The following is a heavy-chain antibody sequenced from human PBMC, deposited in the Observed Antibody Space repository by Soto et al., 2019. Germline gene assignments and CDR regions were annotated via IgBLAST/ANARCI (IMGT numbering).Heavy chain of an antibody. Sequence: HLQLQESGSGLVKPSQTLSLTCAVSGGSISSGGYSWSWIRQPPGKGLEWIGYIYHSGSTYYNPSLKSRVTISVDRSKNQFSLKLSSVTAADTAVYYCARSECSGGSCYFFDYWGQGTLVTVSS. CDR2: IYHSGST. V-gene: IGHV4-30-2*01. J-gene: IGHJ4*02. CDR3: ARSECSGGSCYFFDY. D-gene: IGHD2-15*01. CDR1: GGSISSGGYS.